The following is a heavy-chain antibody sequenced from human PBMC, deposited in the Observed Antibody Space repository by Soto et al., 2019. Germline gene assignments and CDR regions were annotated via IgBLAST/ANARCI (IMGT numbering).Heavy chain of an antibody. Sequence: PGGSLRLSCAASGFTFSSYGMHWVRQAPGKGLEWVAVIWYDGSNKYYADSVKGRFTISRDNSKNTLYLQMNSLRAEDTAVYYCARDLTEGGPWFLNYYYYYGMDVWGQGTTVTVPS. CDR1: GFTFSSYG. D-gene: IGHD3-10*01. V-gene: IGHV3-33*01. J-gene: IGHJ6*02. CDR2: IWYDGSNK. CDR3: ARDLTEGGPWFLNYYYYYGMDV.